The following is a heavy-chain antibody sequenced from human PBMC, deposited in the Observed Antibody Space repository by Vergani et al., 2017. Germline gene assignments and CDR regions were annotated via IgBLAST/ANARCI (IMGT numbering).Heavy chain of an antibody. V-gene: IGHV3-23*01. CDR1: GFTFSSYA. CDR3: AKDYRGKMATNNWFDT. Sequence: EVQLLESGGGLVQPGGSLRLSCAASGFTFSSYAMSWVRQAPGKGLEWVSAISGSGGSTYYADSVKGRFTISRDNSKNTLYLQMNSLRAEDTAVYYCAKDYRGKMATNNWFDTWGQGTLVTVSS. D-gene: IGHD5-24*01. J-gene: IGHJ5*02. CDR2: ISGSGGST.